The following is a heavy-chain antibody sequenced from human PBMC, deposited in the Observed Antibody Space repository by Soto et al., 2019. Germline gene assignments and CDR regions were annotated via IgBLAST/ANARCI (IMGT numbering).Heavy chain of an antibody. V-gene: IGHV4-34*01. Sequence: PSETLSLTCAVYGGSFSGYYWSWIRQPPGKGLEWIGEINHSGSTNYNPSLKSRVTISVDTSKNQFSLKLSSVTAADTAVYYCAKDRAEWGSYDYWGQGILVTVSS. J-gene: IGHJ4*02. CDR3: AKDRAEWGSYDY. CDR2: INHSGST. CDR1: GGSFSGYY. D-gene: IGHD7-27*01.